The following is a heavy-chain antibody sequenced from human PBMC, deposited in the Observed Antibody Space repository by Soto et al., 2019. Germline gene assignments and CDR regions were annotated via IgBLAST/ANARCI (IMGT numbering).Heavy chain of an antibody. V-gene: IGHV6-1*01. CDR1: GDSVSSNSAA. CDR3: AGQHQWLDS. D-gene: IGHD6-19*01. CDR2: TYYRSKWHN. J-gene: IGHJ4*02. Sequence: SQTLSLTCAISGDSVSSNSAAWNWIRQSPSRGLEWLGRTYYRSKWHNEFAVSVKSRITIKADTSKNQFALQLNSVTPEDTAVYYCAGQHQWLDSWGQGTLVTVSS.